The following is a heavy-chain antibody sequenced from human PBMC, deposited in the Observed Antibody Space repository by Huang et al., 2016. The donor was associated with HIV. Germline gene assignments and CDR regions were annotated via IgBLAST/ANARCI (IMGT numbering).Heavy chain of an antibody. J-gene: IGHJ4*02. Sequence: EVQLVESGGGLVQPGGSLRPSCAASGITFSSDWMHWVRQAPGTGMVCVTRINSDGISSGYTYSVKGRFTISRDNAKNTLYLQMNSRRAEDTAVYYCVRDPRIQSWLNYFDYWGQGTLVSVSS. CDR3: VRDPRIQSWLNYFDY. D-gene: IGHD3-22*01. CDR1: GITFSSDW. V-gene: IGHV3-74*01. CDR2: INSDGISS.